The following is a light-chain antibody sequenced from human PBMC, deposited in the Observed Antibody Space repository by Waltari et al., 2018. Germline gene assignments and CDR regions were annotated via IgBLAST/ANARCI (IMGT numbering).Light chain of an antibody. CDR3: QVWDSGSNHYV. Sequence: SYELTQPPSVSVAPGQTARITCAGDKIGSQNVHWYKHKPGQAPGMVVYDDGYRPSGIPERFSGSNSGNTAALTISRVDAGDEAEYYCQVWDSGSNHYVFGTVTKVTVL. CDR2: DDG. V-gene: IGLV3-21*02. J-gene: IGLJ1*01. CDR1: KIGSQN.